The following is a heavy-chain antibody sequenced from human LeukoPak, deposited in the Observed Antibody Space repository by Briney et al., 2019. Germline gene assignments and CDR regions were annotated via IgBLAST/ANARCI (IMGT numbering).Heavy chain of an antibody. J-gene: IGHJ4*02. CDR2: ISSSGSTI. CDR3: ARDLVRDYDFSNAFDY. D-gene: IGHD3-3*01. Sequence: PGGSLRLSCAASGFTFSSYEMNWVRQAPGKGLEWVSYISSSGSTIYYADSVKGRFTISRDNAKNSLHLQMNSLRAEDTAVYYCARDLVRDYDFSNAFDYWGQGTLVTVSS. V-gene: IGHV3-48*03. CDR1: GFTFSSYE.